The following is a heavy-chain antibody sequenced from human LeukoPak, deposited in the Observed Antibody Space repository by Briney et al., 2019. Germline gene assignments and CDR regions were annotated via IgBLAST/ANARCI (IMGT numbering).Heavy chain of an antibody. V-gene: IGHV4-4*09. CDR3: ARHPAAAAGTRWFDP. J-gene: IGHJ5*02. CDR1: GGSISSYY. Sequence: PSETLSLTCTVSGGSISSYYWSWIRQPPGKGLEWIRYIYTSGSTNYNPSLKSRVTISVDTSKNQFSLKLSSVTAADTAVYYCARHPAAAAGTRWFDPWGQGTLVTVSS. D-gene: IGHD6-13*01. CDR2: IYTSGST.